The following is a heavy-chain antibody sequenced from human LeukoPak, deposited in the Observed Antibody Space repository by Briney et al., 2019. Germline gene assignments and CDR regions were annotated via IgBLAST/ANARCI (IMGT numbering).Heavy chain of an antibody. V-gene: IGHV3-7*01. CDR2: IKNDGSDK. D-gene: IGHD5-12*01. J-gene: IGHJ4*02. CDR1: GFSFSAAW. CDR3: VNLGYSD. Sequence: GGSLRLSCEASGFSFSAAWMTWVRQAPGKGLEWVATIKNDGSDKYYADSVKGRFTLSRDNAKNLVYLQMNSLRVEDTAVYYCVNLGYSDGGQGTLVTVSS.